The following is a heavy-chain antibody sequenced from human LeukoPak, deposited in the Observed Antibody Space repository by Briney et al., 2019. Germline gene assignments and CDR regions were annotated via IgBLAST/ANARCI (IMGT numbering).Heavy chain of an antibody. CDR3: VAGRRITMVRGITRLDYYYMDV. CDR1: GFTFSSYA. V-gene: IGHV3-23*01. J-gene: IGHJ6*03. Sequence: PGGSLRLSCAASGFTFSSYAMSWVRQAPGKGLEWVSAISGSGGSTYYADSVKGRFTISRDNSKNTLYLQMNSLKTEDTAVYYCVAGRRITMVRGITRLDYYYMDVWGKGTTVTVSS. CDR2: ISGSGGST. D-gene: IGHD3-10*01.